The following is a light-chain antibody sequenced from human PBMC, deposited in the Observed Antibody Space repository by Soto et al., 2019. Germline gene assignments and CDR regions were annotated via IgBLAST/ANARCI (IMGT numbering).Light chain of an antibody. Sequence: QSALTQPASVSGSPGQSITISCTGTSSDVGGYNYVSWYQQHPGKAPKLMIYDVTNRPSGVSNRFSGSKSGNTASLTISGLQAEDEADYSCGSYRSTTAVFGTGTQVTVL. CDR2: DVT. V-gene: IGLV2-14*01. J-gene: IGLJ1*01. CDR1: SSDVGGYNY. CDR3: GSYRSTTAV.